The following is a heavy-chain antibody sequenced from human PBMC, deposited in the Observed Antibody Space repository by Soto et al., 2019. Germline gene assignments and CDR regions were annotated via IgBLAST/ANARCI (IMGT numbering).Heavy chain of an antibody. CDR3: ARDPRFLDSGMDV. V-gene: IGHV3-30-3*01. CDR1: GFTFSSYA. CDR2: ISYDGSNK. D-gene: IGHD3-3*01. J-gene: IGHJ6*02. Sequence: SGGSLRLSCAASGFTFSSYAMHWVRQAPGKGLEWVAVISYDGSNKYYADSVKGRFTISRDNSKNTLYLQMNSLRAEDTAVYYCARDPRFLDSGMDVWGQGTTVTVSS.